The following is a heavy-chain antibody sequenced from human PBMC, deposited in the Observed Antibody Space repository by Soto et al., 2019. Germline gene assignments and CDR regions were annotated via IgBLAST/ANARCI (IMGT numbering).Heavy chain of an antibody. CDR3: ARDYSSGYGMEV. V-gene: IGHV1-8*01. D-gene: IGHD6-19*01. CDR1: GYTFTSYD. Sequence: GASVKVSCKASGYTFTSYDINWVRQATGQGLEWMGWMNPNSGNTDYAQKFQGRVTMTRNTSISTAYMELSSLRSEDTAVYYCARDYSSGYGMEVWGQGTTVTV. J-gene: IGHJ6*02. CDR2: MNPNSGNT.